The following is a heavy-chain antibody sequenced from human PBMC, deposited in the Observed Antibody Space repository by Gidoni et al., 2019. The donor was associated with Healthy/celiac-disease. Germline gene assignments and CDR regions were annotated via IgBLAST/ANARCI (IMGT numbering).Heavy chain of an antibody. CDR3: AREEGSSSWELDY. V-gene: IGHV3-21*01. CDR1: GFTFSSSS. D-gene: IGHD6-13*01. CDR2: ISSSSSYI. J-gene: IGHJ4*02. Sequence: EVQLVESGGGLVKPGGSLRLSCAASGFTFSSSSMNWVRQAPGKGLEWVSSISSSSSYIYYADSVKGRFTISRDNAKNSLYLQMNSLRAEDTAVYYCAREEGSSSWELDYWGQGTLVTVSS.